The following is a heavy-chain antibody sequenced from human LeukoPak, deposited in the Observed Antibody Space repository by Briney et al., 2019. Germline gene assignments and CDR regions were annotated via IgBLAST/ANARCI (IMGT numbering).Heavy chain of an antibody. CDR2: INPNSGGT. Sequence: GASVKVSCKASGYTFTGYYMHWVRQAPGQGLEWMGWINPNSGGTNYAQKFQGRVTMTRDTSISTAYMELSNLGSDDTAVYYCARGEYNYGRDWFDPWGQGTLVTVSS. D-gene: IGHD5-18*01. CDR1: GYTFTGYY. V-gene: IGHV1-2*02. J-gene: IGHJ5*02. CDR3: ARGEYNYGRDWFDP.